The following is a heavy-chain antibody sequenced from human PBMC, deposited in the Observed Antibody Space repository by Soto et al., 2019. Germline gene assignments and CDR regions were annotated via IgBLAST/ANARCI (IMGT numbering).Heavy chain of an antibody. CDR3: ARVYCSGGSCYSIDY. CDR1: GYTFTSYY. Sequence: QVQLVQSGAEVKKPGASVKVSCKASGYTFTSYYMHWVRQAPGQGLEWMGIINPSGGSTSYAQKCQGRVTMPRDTSTSTVYMELWSLGSEDTAVYYCARVYCSGGSCYSIDYWGQGTLVTVSS. V-gene: IGHV1-46*03. J-gene: IGHJ4*02. D-gene: IGHD2-15*01. CDR2: INPSGGST.